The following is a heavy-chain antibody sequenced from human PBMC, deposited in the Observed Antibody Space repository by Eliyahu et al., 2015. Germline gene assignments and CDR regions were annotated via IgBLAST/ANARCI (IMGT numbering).Heavy chain of an antibody. D-gene: IGHD3/OR15-3a*01. V-gene: IGHV4-4*02. J-gene: IGHJ4*02. CDR1: SNW. CDR3: ARVAWTLATYYFDY. CDR2: IYHSGST. Sequence: SNWWSWVRQPPGKGLEWIGEIYHSGSTNYNPSLKSRVTISVDKSKNQFSLKLSSVTAADTAVYYCARVAWTLATYYFDYWGQGTLVTVSS.